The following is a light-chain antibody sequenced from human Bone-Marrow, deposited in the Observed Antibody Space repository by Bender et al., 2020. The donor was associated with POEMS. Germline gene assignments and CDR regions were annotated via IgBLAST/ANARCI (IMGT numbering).Light chain of an antibody. CDR2: QDT. CDR3: QAWDDSAYV. CDR1: ELGDKY. Sequence: SYELTQPPSVSVSPGQTASITCSGHELGDKYVSWYQQRPGQSPVLVIHQDTQRPSGIPERFSGSKSGNTATLIISGTQAMDEADYYCQAWDDSAYVFGTGTTVIVL. V-gene: IGLV3-1*01. J-gene: IGLJ1*01.